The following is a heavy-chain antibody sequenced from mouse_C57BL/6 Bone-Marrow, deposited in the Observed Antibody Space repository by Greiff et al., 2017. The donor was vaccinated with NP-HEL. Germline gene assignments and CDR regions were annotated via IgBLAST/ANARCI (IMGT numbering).Heavy chain of an antibody. D-gene: IGHD1-1*01. CDR2: ISSGSSTI. V-gene: IGHV5-17*01. CDR3: ARGPYYYGPYWYFDV. Sequence: EVQLVESGGGLVKPGGSLKLSCAASGFTFSDYGMHWVRQAPEKGLEWVAYISSGSSTIYYADTVQGRFTISRDNAKNTLFLQMNSLRSEDTAMYYCARGPYYYGPYWYFDVWGTGTTVTVSS. J-gene: IGHJ1*03. CDR1: GFTFSDYG.